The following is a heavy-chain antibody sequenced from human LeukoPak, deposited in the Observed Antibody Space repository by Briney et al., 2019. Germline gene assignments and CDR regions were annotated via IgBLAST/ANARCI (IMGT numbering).Heavy chain of an antibody. J-gene: IGHJ4*02. D-gene: IGHD1-26*01. CDR3: AKEPYSGSQLLDY. Sequence: GGSLRLSCAASGFTFSSYSMNWVRQAPGKGLEWVSSISSSSSYIYYADSVKGRFTISRDNSKNTLYLQMNSLRAEDTAVYYCAKEPYSGSQLLDYWGQGTLVTVSS. V-gene: IGHV3-21*04. CDR2: ISSSSSYI. CDR1: GFTFSSYS.